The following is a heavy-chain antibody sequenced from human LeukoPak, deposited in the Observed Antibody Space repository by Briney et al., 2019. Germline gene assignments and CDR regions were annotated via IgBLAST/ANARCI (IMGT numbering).Heavy chain of an antibody. D-gene: IGHD4-17*01. V-gene: IGHV2-5*01. CDR2: IYWNDDK. CDR3: AHRNDYGRLLDY. J-gene: IGHJ4*02. CDR1: GFSLSTSGVG. Sequence: SGPTLVNPTQTLTLTCTFSGFSLSTSGVGVGWIRRPPGKALEWLALIYWNDDKRYSPSLKSRLTITKDTSKNQVVLTMTNMDPVDTATYYCAHRNDYGRLLDYWGQGTLVTVSS.